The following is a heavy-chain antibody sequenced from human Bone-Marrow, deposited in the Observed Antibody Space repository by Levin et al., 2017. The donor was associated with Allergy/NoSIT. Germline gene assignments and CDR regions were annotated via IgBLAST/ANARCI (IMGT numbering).Heavy chain of an antibody. CDR1: GYTFTSYG. V-gene: IGHV1-18*01. CDR2: ISAYNGNT. D-gene: IGHD3-3*01. J-gene: IGHJ5*02. CDR3: AREKTYYDFWSGYYGWFDP. Sequence: GESLKISCKASGYTFTSYGISWVRQAPGQGLEWMGWISAYNGNTNYAQKLQGRVTMTTDTSTSTAYMELRSLRSDDTAVYYCAREKTYYDFWSGYYGWFDPWGQGTLVTVSS.